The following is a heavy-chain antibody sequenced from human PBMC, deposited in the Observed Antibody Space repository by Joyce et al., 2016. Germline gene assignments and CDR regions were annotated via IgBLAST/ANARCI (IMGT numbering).Heavy chain of an antibody. V-gene: IGHV3-74*01. J-gene: IGHJ4*02. CDR2: VDSDGSGT. Sequence: EVQLVESGGGLLQPGGSLRLSCTASGFTFPNYWLHWVRQAPGKGLVWVGRVDSDGSGTSYADSVKGRFTISRDNAKNMVYLQMNSLRIEDTAVYYCGSVFEYWGRGALVTVSS. CDR1: GFTFPNYW. CDR3: GSVFEY.